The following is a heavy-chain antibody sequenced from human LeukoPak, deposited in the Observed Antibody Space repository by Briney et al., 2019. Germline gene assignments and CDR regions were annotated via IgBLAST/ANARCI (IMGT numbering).Heavy chain of an antibody. Sequence: GGSLRLSCAASGFTFRSYGMHWVRQAPGKGLEWVAFIRYDGNNKYYADSVKGRFTISRDNSKNTVYLQKNSLRAEDTAVYYCAKDPTHFRVWDDYDNTRLNYWGQGTLVTVSS. D-gene: IGHD3-22*01. CDR1: GFTFRSYG. CDR2: IRYDGNNK. CDR3: AKDPTHFRVWDDYDNTRLNY. J-gene: IGHJ4*02. V-gene: IGHV3-30*02.